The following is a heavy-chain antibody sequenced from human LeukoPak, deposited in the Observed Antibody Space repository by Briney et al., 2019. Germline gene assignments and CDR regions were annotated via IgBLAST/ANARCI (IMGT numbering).Heavy chain of an antibody. V-gene: IGHV4-4*07. CDR2: IYTSGST. CDR3: ARRRSGSYYKNFDY. Sequence: KASETLSLTRTVSGGSISSYYWSWIRQPAGKGLEWIGRIYTSGSTNYNPSLKSRVTMSVDTSKNQFSLKLSSVTAADTAVYYCARRRSGSYYKNFDYWGQGTLVTVSS. J-gene: IGHJ4*02. D-gene: IGHD3-10*01. CDR1: GGSISSYY.